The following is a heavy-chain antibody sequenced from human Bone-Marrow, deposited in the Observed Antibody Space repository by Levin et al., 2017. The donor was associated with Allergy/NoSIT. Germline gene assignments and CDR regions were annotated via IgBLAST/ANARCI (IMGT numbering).Heavy chain of an antibody. V-gene: IGHV3-9*01. CDR1: GFIFHDYA. CDR3: VKAGGYCSGGDCYSRWFDP. Sequence: GGSLRLSCAASGFIFHDYAMHWVRQPPGKGLEWISLVNWNSATIIYADSVKGRFTISRDNAKNSLYLEMNNLRPEDTALYYCVKAGGYCSGGDCYSRWFDPWGQGTLVTVSS. CDR2: VNWNSATI. D-gene: IGHD2-15*01. J-gene: IGHJ5*02.